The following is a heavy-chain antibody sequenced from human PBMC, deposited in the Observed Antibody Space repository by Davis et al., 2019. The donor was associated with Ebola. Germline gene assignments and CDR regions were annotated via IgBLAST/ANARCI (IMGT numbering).Heavy chain of an antibody. V-gene: IGHV3-73*01. CDR2: IRSKANSYAT. J-gene: IGHJ4*02. CDR3: TSTLDGDYVDY. D-gene: IGHD4-17*01. CDR1: GFTFSGSA. Sequence: PGGSLRLSCAASGFTFSGSAMHCVRQASGKGLEWVGRIRSKANSYATAYAASVKGRFTISRDDSKNTAYLQMNSLKTEDTAVYYCTSTLDGDYVDYWGQGTLVTVSS.